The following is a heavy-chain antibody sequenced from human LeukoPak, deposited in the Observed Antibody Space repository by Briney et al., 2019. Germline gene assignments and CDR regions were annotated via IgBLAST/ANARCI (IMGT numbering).Heavy chain of an antibody. CDR1: GGSFSGYY. Sequence: SETLSLTCAVYGGSFSGYYWSWIRQPPGKGLEWIGEINHSGSTDYNPSLKSRVTISVDTSKNQFSLKLSSVTAADTAVYYCATSRRTTVVTPSSAFDIWGQGTMVTVSS. V-gene: IGHV4-34*01. CDR2: INHSGST. CDR3: ATSRRTTVVTPSSAFDI. J-gene: IGHJ3*02. D-gene: IGHD4-23*01.